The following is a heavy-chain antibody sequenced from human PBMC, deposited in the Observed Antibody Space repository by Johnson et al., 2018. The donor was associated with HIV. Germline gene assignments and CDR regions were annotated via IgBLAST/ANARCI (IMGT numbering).Heavy chain of an antibody. CDR1: GFTVSNNY. V-gene: IGHV3-66*01. J-gene: IGHJ3*02. CDR2: IYSGGSP. D-gene: IGHD5-18*01. CDR3: ARELRGGHTDAFDI. Sequence: VQLVESGGGLVQPGGSLRLSCAASGFTVSNNYMSWVRQAPGKGLEWVSVIYSGGSPHYADSVNGRFTISRDNAKNSLYLQMNSLRAEDTAVYYCARELRGGHTDAFDIWGQGTMVTVSS.